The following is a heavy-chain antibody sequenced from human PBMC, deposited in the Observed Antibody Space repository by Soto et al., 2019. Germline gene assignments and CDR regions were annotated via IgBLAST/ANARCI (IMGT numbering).Heavy chain of an antibody. CDR1: GYTFTGYY. V-gene: IGHV1-2*02. CDR2: INPNSGGT. J-gene: IGHJ4*02. Sequence: ASVKVSCKASGYTFTGYYMQWVRQAPGQGLEWMGWINPNSGGTNYAQKFQGRVTMTRDTSISTAYMELSSLRSDDTAVYYCARPNSDDDDEFDYWGQGTLVTVSS. D-gene: IGHD5-12*01. CDR3: ARPNSDDDDEFDY.